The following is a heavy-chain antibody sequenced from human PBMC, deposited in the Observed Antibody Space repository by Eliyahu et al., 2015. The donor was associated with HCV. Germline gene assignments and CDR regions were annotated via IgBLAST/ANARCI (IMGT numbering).Heavy chain of an antibody. CDR2: IPYSGST. J-gene: IGHJ5*02. CDR1: GGSITTYY. CDR3: ASGGGGIAVAGTGGWFDP. V-gene: IGHV4-59*01. D-gene: IGHD6-19*01. Sequence: QVQLQESGPGLVKPSETLSLTCTVSGGSITTYYWSWIRQPPGKGLEWIGYIPYSGSTPSNPSLKSRVTISLDTSKNQFSLNLTSVTAADTAVYYCASGGGGIAVAGTGGWFDPWGQGTLATVSS.